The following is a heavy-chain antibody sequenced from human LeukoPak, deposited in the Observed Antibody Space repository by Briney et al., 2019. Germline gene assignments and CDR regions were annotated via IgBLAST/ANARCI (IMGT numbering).Heavy chain of an antibody. J-gene: IGHJ4*02. CDR3: GRKSANRKTSEFDY. V-gene: IGHV1-2*02. CDR2: IHPNSGGI. D-gene: IGHD1-14*01. Sequence: ASVKVSCKASAYTFTGYYMHWVRQAPGQGLEWMGWIHPNSGGIKYAQKFQGRVTMTRDTSISTAYMELSGLTSDDTAVYYCGRKSANRKTSEFDYWGQGTLVTVSS. CDR1: AYTFTGYY.